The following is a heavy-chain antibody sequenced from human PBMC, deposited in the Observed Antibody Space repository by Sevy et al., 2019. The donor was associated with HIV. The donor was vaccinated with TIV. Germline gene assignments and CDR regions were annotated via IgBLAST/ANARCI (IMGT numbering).Heavy chain of an antibody. Sequence: GGSLRLSCAASGFTFSSYGMHWVRQAPGKGLEWVAVISYDGSNKYYADSVKGRFTISRDNSKNTLYLQMNSLRADDTAVYYCAKGRSPYYYYYMDVWGKGTTVTVSS. J-gene: IGHJ6*03. CDR3: AKGRSPYYYYYMDV. CDR1: GFTFSSYG. V-gene: IGHV3-30*18. CDR2: ISYDGSNK.